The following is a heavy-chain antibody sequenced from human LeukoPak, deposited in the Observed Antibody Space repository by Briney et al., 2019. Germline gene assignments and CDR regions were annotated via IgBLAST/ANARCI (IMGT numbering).Heavy chain of an antibody. CDR3: ARPYAWFVGSYYGMDV. CDR2: IIPIFGTA. J-gene: IGHJ6*02. V-gene: IGHV1-69*13. D-gene: IGHD3-22*01. CDR1: GGTFSSYA. Sequence: SVEVSCKASGGTFSSYAISWVRQAPGQGLEWMGGIIPIFGTANYAQKFQGRVTITADESTSTAYMELSSLRSEDMAVYYCARPYAWFVGSYYGMDVWGQGTTVTVSS.